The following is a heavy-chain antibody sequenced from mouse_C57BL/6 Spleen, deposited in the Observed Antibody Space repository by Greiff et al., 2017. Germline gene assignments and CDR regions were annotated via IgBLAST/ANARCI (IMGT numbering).Heavy chain of an antibody. CDR1: GFSLTSSG. Sequence: VQGVESGPGLVAPSQCLSITCTASGFSLTSSGVHWVRQPPGKGLEWLVVICSDGSTTYNSALNSRLSTSRDNSKSQVCLKMNSLQTDDTAMYYCARQGTAYWYFDVWGTGTTVTVSS. D-gene: IGHD4-1*01. V-gene: IGHV2-6-1*01. J-gene: IGHJ1*03. CDR2: ICSDGST. CDR3: ARQGTAYWYFDV.